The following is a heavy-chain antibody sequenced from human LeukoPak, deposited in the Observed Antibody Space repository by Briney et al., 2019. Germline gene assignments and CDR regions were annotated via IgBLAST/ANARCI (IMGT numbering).Heavy chain of an antibody. CDR1: GVTLSSNY. CDR2: IYSGGST. J-gene: IGHJ5*02. V-gene: IGHV3-53*01. D-gene: IGHD6-13*01. CDR3: ARGFRAAAGTHWSSP. Sequence: HPVGSLRLSCAASGVTLSSNYMSRVRHAPGKGLGWGSVIYSGGSTYYADSVQGRFTISTDNSKNTLYLQMTSLRAEDTAVYYCARGFRAAAGTHWSSPWGQGTLVTVSS.